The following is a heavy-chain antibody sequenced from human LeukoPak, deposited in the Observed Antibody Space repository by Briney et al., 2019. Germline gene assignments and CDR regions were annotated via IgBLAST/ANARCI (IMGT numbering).Heavy chain of an antibody. J-gene: IGHJ4*02. CDR3: AKSGSSSWYFDY. V-gene: IGHV3-23*01. Sequence: GGSLRLSCAASGFNISDFWMTWVRQAPGKELEWVSAISGSGGSTYYADSVKGRFTISRDNSKNTLYLQMNSLRAEDTAVYYCAKSGSSSWYFDYWGQGTLVTVSS. CDR2: ISGSGGST. CDR1: GFNISDFW. D-gene: IGHD6-13*01.